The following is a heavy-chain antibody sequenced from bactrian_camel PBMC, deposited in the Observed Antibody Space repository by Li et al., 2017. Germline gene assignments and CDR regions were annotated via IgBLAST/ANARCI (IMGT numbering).Heavy chain of an antibody. J-gene: IGHJ7*01. CDR2: IIAGSNTV. Sequence: VQLVESGGESVQAGGSLRLSCGAYRTSNYCLVWLRQAPGKEREAVASIIAGSNTVDYADSVKGRFAISQDNTKSTWYLQMDSLKPEDTAMYYCAADVDDSGNWCYSWYTATDMDYWGDGTQVTVS. D-gene: IGHD3*01. V-gene: IGHV3-3*01. CDR1: TSNYC.